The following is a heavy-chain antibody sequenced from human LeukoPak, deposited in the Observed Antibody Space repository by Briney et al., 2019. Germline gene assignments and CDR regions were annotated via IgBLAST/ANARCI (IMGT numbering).Heavy chain of an antibody. D-gene: IGHD3-3*01. Sequence: SETLSLTCTVSGYSISSGYYWGWIRQPPGKGLEWIGSIYHSGSTYYNPSLKSRVTISVDTSKNQFSLKLSSVTAADTAVYYCARAQTSTRITIFGVPNWLDPWGQGTLVTVSS. CDR2: IYHSGST. CDR1: GYSISSGYY. CDR3: ARAQTSTRITIFGVPNWLDP. J-gene: IGHJ5*02. V-gene: IGHV4-38-2*02.